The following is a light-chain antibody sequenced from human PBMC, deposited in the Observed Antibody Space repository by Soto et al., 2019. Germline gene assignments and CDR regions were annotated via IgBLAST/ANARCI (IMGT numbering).Light chain of an antibody. CDR3: QQYGNSRGT. V-gene: IGKV1-5*01. Sequence: GDRVTISCRASHNIDRWMAWYQQKPGKAPSLLIFDASTLHSGVPSRFSGSGSGTDFTLTISGLEPEDFAVYYCQQYGNSRGTFGQGTNVGIK. CDR2: DAS. J-gene: IGKJ1*01. CDR1: HNIDRW.